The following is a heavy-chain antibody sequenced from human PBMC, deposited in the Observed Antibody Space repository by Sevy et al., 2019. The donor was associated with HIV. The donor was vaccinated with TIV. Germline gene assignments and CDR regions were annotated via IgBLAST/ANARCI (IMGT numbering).Heavy chain of an antibody. D-gene: IGHD1-1*01. Sequence: GGSLRLSCAASGFTFSSYWMHWVRQGSGKGLVWVSRINSDGSSPYYADSVKGRFTISRDNAKNTLYLQMNSLRAEDTAVYYCARGSSYNWRGDSWGQGTLVSVSS. CDR3: ARGSSYNWRGDS. V-gene: IGHV3-74*01. CDR1: GFTFSSYW. CDR2: INSDGSSP. J-gene: IGHJ4*02.